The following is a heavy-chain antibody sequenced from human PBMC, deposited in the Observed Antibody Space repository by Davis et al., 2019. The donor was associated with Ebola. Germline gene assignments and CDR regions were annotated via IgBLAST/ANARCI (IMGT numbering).Heavy chain of an antibody. V-gene: IGHV3-74*01. D-gene: IGHD3-10*01. CDR1: GFTFTHYW. J-gene: IGHJ4*02. CDR3: ARGVNRACFDE. Sequence: HTGGSLRLSCVGSGFTFTHYWMHWVRQAPGRGPVWLARVTGDGNKFYADSVKDRVTISRDKAKSTLYLQMSSLRVEDTAVYYCARGVNRACFDEWGQGTLVTGSS. CDR2: VTGDGNK.